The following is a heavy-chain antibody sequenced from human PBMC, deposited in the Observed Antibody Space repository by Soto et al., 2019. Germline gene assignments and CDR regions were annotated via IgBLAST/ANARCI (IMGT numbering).Heavy chain of an antibody. J-gene: IGHJ4*02. D-gene: IGHD5-12*01. CDR3: ATALLVATIDY. V-gene: IGHV1-18*04. CDR2: ISAYNGNT. CDR1: GYTFTSYG. Sequence: ASVKVSCKASGYTFTSYGISWVRQAPGQGLEWMGWISAYNGNTNYAQKLQGRVTMTTDTSTGTAYMELRSLRSDDTAVYYCATALLVATIDYWGQGTLVTVSS.